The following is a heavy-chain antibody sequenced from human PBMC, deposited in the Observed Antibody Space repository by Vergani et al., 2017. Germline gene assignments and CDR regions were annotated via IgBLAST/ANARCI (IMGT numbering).Heavy chain of an antibody. J-gene: IGHJ5*02. D-gene: IGHD3-9*01. CDR1: GYTFTGYY. CDR3: ARARYDILTGDPPEDNWFDP. V-gene: IGHV1-2*02. Sequence: QVQLVQSGAEVKKPGASVKVSCKASGYTFTGYYMHWVRQAPGQGLEWMGWINPNSGGTNYAQKFQGRVTMTRDTSISTAYMERSKLGSDDTAVYYCARARYDILTGDPPEDNWFDPWGQGTLVTVSS. CDR2: INPNSGGT.